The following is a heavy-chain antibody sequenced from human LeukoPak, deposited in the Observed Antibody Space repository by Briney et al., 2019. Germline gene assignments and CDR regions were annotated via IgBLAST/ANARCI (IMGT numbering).Heavy chain of an antibody. V-gene: IGHV1-18*01. J-gene: IGHJ5*02. D-gene: IGHD2-2*02. CDR2: ISAYNGNT. CDR1: GYTFTSYG. CDR3: ARDSVVVVPAAIGWFDP. Sequence: ASVKVSCKASGYTFTSYGISWVRQAPGQGLEWMGWISAYNGNTNYAQKLQGRVTMTTDTSTSTAYMELSRLRSDDTAVYYCARDSVVVVPAAIGWFDPWGQGTLVTVSS.